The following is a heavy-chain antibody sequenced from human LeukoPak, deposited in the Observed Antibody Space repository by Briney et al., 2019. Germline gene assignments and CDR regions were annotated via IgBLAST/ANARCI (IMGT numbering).Heavy chain of an antibody. J-gene: IGHJ4*02. D-gene: IGHD3-22*01. V-gene: IGHV1-8*01. CDR2: MNPNSGNT. Sequence: ASVKVSCKASGYTFTSYDINWVRQATGQGLEWMGWMNPNSGNTGYAQKFQGRVTMTRNTSISTAYMELSSLRAEDKAVYYCAGEFNHYYDSSGYSSEYWGQGTLVTVSS. CDR3: AGEFNHYYDSSGYSSEY. CDR1: GYTFTSYD.